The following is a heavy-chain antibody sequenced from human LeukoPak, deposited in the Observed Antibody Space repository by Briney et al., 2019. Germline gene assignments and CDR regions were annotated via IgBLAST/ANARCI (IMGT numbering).Heavy chain of an antibody. CDR1: GYTFTGYN. Sequence: APVKVSCKASGYTFTGYNMHWVRQAPGQGLEWMAWLNPNSGGTNYAQKFQGRVTMTRDTSISTAYMELSSLRSDDTAVYYCARRYGSETYEFSLQYWGQGTLVTVSS. V-gene: IGHV1-2*02. CDR2: LNPNSGGT. D-gene: IGHD3-10*01. J-gene: IGHJ4*02. CDR3: ARRYGSETYEFSLQY.